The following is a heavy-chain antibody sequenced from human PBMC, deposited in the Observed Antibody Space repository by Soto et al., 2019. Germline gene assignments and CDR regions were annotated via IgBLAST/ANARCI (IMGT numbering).Heavy chain of an antibody. Sequence: GGSLRLSCAASGFTFSSYGMHWVRQAPGKGLEWVAVIWYDGSNKYYADSVKGRFTISRDNSKNTLYLQMNSLRAEDTAVYYCARDAEVRGSGSYYAYWGQGTLVTVSS. CDR1: GFTFSSYG. V-gene: IGHV3-33*01. CDR3: ARDAEVRGSGSYYAY. CDR2: IWYDGSNK. D-gene: IGHD3-10*01. J-gene: IGHJ4*02.